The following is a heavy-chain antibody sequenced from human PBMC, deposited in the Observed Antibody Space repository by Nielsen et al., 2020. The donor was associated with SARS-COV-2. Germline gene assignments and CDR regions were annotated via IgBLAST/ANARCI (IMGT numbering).Heavy chain of an antibody. Sequence: SETLSLTCTVSNDSISGGDYYWSWIRQPPGKGLEWIGYIYYTGSTYYNPSLKDRLSISVDTSKNHFSLKLSSVTATDTAVYYCAKADSTGWYSGLVYWGQGTLVTVSS. V-gene: IGHV4-30-4*01. CDR2: IYYTGST. D-gene: IGHD6-19*01. CDR3: AKADSTGWYSGLVY. CDR1: NDSISGGDYY. J-gene: IGHJ4*02.